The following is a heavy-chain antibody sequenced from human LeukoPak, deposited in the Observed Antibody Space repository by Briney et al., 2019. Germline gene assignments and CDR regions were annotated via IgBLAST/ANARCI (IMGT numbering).Heavy chain of an antibody. Sequence: PGRSLRLSCAASGFTFDDYAMHWVRQALGKGLEWVSGISWNSGSIGYADSVKGRFTISRDNAKNSLYLQMNSLRAEDMALYYCAKARVGATGLFDYWGQGTLVTVSS. CDR1: GFTFDDYA. D-gene: IGHD1-26*01. V-gene: IGHV3-9*03. CDR2: ISWNSGSI. CDR3: AKARVGATGLFDY. J-gene: IGHJ4*02.